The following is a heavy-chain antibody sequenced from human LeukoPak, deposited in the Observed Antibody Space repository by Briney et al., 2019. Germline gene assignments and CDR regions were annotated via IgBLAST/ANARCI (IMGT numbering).Heavy chain of an antibody. Sequence: GGSLRLSCAASGFTFSSYSMNWVRQAPGKGLEWVSAISGSGSTTYYADSVKGRFTISRDNSKNTLFLQMNSLTAEDTAIYSCARPRLEYCSGGSCFDAFDIWGQGTMVTVSS. J-gene: IGHJ3*02. CDR2: ISGSGSTT. CDR1: GFTFSSYS. V-gene: IGHV3-23*01. CDR3: ARPRLEYCSGGSCFDAFDI. D-gene: IGHD2-15*01.